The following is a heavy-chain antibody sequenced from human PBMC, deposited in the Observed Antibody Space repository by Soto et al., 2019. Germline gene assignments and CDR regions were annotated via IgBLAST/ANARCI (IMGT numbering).Heavy chain of an antibody. CDR3: TRAQPATLFDY. D-gene: IGHD6-25*01. CDR2: SRNKANSYTT. CDR1: GFTFSDHY. V-gene: IGHV3-72*01. Sequence: EVQLVESGGGLVQPGGSLRLSCAASGFTFSDHYVDWVRQAPGKGLEWVGRSRNKANSYTTEYAASVKGRFTISRDDSKNSLYLQMNSLKIEDTAVYYCTRAQPATLFDYWGQGTLVTVSS. J-gene: IGHJ4*02.